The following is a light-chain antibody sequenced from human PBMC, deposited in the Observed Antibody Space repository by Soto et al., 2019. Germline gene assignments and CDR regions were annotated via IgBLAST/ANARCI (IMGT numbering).Light chain of an antibody. CDR2: AAS. V-gene: IGKV1-8*01. CDR1: HGISSY. CDR3: QQYYSYPVT. Sequence: AIRMTQSPSSFSASTGDRVTITCRASHGISSYLAWYQQKPGKAPKLLIYAASTLQSGVPSRFSGSGSGTDFTLTISCLQSEDFATYYCQQYYSYPVTFGQGTKVEIK. J-gene: IGKJ1*01.